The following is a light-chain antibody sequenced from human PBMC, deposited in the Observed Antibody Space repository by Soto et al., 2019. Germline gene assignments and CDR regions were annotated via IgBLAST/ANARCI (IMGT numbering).Light chain of an antibody. V-gene: IGLV1-40*01. J-gene: IGLJ2*01. CDR2: GNS. Sequence: QSVLTQPPSVSGAPGQRVTISCTGSSSNIGAGYDVHWYQQLPGTAPKLLIYGNSNRPSGVPDRFSGSKSGTSASLAITGXQAXXXADYYCQSYDSSLSVLFGGGTKLTV. CDR3: QSYDSSLSVL. CDR1: SSNIGAGYD.